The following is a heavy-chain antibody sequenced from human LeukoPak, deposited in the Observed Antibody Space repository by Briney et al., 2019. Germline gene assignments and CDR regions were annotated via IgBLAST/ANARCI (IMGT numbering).Heavy chain of an antibody. J-gene: IGHJ4*02. Sequence: ASVTVSCTASGYSFTSYAMNWVRQAPGQGLEWMGWINTNTENPAYAQGFTGRFVFSLDISVSTAYLQISSLKAEDTAVYYCARMGYCTRATCGGAFDFWGQGTLVTVSS. CDR1: GYSFTSYA. V-gene: IGHV7-4-1*02. CDR3: ARMGYCTRATCGGAFDF. D-gene: IGHD2-8*01. CDR2: INTNTENP.